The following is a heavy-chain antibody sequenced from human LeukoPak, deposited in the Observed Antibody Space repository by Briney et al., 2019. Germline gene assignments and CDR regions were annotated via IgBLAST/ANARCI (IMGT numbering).Heavy chain of an antibody. V-gene: IGHV3-15*01. CDR2: IKLKTDGEAT. CDR1: GFPFSKEW. Sequence: GGSLRLSCVASGFPFSKEWMSWVRQAPGKGLEWVGRIKLKTDGEATDYAAPVKGRFTISRDDSQSTLYLQMNSLTTEDTAVYYCGRDPPDREWGQGTLVTVSS. J-gene: IGHJ4*02. CDR3: GRDPPDRE.